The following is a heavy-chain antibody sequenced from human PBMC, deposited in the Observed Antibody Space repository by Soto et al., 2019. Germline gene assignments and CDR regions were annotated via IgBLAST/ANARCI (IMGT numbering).Heavy chain of an antibody. CDR3: ARIYCSSIRCSSHFDY. D-gene: IGHD2-2*01. CDR2: IYYSGST. V-gene: IGHV4-59*08. Sequence: PSETLSLTCTVSGASISGFYWSRIRQPPGKGLEWIGSIYYSGSTTYNPSLKSRVTISVDTSKNQFSLKLTSVTAADTAVYFCARIYCSSIRCSSHFDYWGQGTLVTVSS. CDR1: GASISGFY. J-gene: IGHJ4*02.